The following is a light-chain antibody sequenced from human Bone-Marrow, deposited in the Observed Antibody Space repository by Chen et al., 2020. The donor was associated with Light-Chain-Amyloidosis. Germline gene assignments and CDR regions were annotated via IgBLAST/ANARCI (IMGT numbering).Light chain of an antibody. Sequence: SYVLTPPSSVSVAPGQTDTIACGGNNIGSTSVHWYQQTPGQAPLLGVYDDSDRPSGIPERLSGSNSGNTATLTISRVEAGDEADYYCQVWDRSSDRPVFGGGTKLTVL. CDR3: QVWDRSSDRPV. CDR2: DDS. J-gene: IGLJ3*02. CDR1: NIGSTS. V-gene: IGLV3-21*02.